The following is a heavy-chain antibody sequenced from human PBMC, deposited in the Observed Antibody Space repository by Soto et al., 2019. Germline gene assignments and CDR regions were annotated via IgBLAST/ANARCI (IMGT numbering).Heavy chain of an antibody. CDR3: ARDWTRGFYRGKRYYFDY. J-gene: IGHJ4*02. Sequence: SETLSLTCAVYGGSFSGYYWGWIRQSPGKGLEWIGSIYHRGMTYYNPSLKSRVTISVDTSKNQFSLKLRSVTAADTAVYYCARDWTRGFYRGKRYYFDYWGQGTLVTVSS. CDR2: IYHRGMT. D-gene: IGHD1-1*01. V-gene: IGHV4-34*01. CDR1: GGSFSGYY.